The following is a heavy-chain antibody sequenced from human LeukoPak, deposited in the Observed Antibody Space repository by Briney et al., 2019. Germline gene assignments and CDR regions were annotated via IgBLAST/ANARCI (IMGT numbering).Heavy chain of an antibody. D-gene: IGHD6-19*01. CDR3: ARDLKLIAVEDAFVI. CDR2: IIPIFGTA. Sequence: ASVKVSCKASGGTFSSYAISWVRQAPGQGLEWMGGIIPIFGTANYAQKFQGRVTITADESTSTAYMELSSLRSEDTAVYYCARDLKLIAVEDAFVIWGQGTMVTVSS. CDR1: GGTFSSYA. J-gene: IGHJ3*02. V-gene: IGHV1-69*13.